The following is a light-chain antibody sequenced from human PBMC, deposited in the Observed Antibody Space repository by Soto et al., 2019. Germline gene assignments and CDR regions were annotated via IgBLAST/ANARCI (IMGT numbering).Light chain of an antibody. Sequence: DIQMTQSPSSLSASVGDRVTITRRASQSINSHLNWYQQQPGKAPKLLIFAASSLQSGVSSRFSGSGSVTDFTLTISSLQPEDSATYFCQQSLKIPLTFGQGTRLEIK. J-gene: IGKJ5*01. CDR3: QQSLKIPLT. CDR1: QSINSH. CDR2: AAS. V-gene: IGKV1-39*01.